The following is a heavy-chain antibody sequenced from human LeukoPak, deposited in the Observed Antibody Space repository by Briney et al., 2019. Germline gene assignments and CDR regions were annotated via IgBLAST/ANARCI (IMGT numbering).Heavy chain of an antibody. Sequence: GGSLRLSCVASGFTFSNYWMSWVRQAPGEGREGVANIKEDGGEQYYVDSVKGRFTIYRDNDKNSLSLQMNSLRAEDTAVYYCAKVWGSRDAFEIWGQGTMVTVSS. CDR1: GFTFSNYW. D-gene: IGHD7-27*01. J-gene: IGHJ3*02. V-gene: IGHV3-7*01. CDR2: IKEDGGEQ. CDR3: AKVWGSRDAFEI.